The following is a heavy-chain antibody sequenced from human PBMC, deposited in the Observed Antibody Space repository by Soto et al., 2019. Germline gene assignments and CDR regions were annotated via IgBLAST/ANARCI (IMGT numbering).Heavy chain of an antibody. D-gene: IGHD3-22*01. CDR3: ARQVGQYYYDSSGYYSYYYYGMDV. V-gene: IGHV5-10-1*01. Sequence: ESLKISCKGSGYSVTSYWISWVRQMPGKGLEWMGRIDPSDSYTNYSPSFQGHVTISADKSISTAYLQWSSLKASDTAMYYCARQVGQYYYDSSGYYSYYYYGMDVWGQGTTVTVSS. J-gene: IGHJ6*02. CDR2: IDPSDSYT. CDR1: GYSVTSYW.